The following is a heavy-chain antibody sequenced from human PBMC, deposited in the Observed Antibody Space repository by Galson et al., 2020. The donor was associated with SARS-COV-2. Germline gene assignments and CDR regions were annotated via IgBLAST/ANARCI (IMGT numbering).Heavy chain of an antibody. D-gene: IGHD3-10*01. J-gene: IGHJ5*02. Sequence: ASETLSLTCTVSGGSISSYYWSWIRQPAGKGLEWIGRIYTSGSTNYNPSLKSRVTMSVDTSKNQFSLKLSSVTAADTAVYYCAREGITMVWGVIHNWFDPWGQGTLVTVSS. CDR1: GGSISSYY. CDR2: IYTSGST. CDR3: AREGITMVWGVIHNWFDP. V-gene: IGHV4-4*07.